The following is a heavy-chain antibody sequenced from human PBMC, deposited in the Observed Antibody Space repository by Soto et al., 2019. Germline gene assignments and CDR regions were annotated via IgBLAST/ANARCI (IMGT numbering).Heavy chain of an antibody. D-gene: IGHD3-22*01. CDR2: VTSDGSNK. CDR1: GFTFSTYA. CDR3: GRITLKTSVDTFDF. Sequence: GGSLRLSCAASGFTFSTYALHWVRQAPGKGLEWVATVTSDGSNKYHADSVEGRFTISRDDSKNTLYPQLNSLRAEDTAVYYCGRITLKTSVDTFDFWGQGTMVTVSS. J-gene: IGHJ3*01. V-gene: IGHV3-30-3*01.